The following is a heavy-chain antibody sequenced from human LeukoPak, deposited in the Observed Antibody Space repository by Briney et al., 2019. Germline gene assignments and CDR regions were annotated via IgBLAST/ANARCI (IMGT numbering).Heavy chain of an antibody. CDR3: ARDESTSILWW. CDR2: INPSGGST. Sequence: ASVKVSCKASGYTFINYYMHWVRQAPGQGLEWMGIINPSGGSTSYAQKFQGRVTMTRDTSTSTVYMELSSLRSEDTAVYYCARDESTSILWWWGQGTMVTVSS. CDR1: GYTFINYY. V-gene: IGHV1-46*01. D-gene: IGHD2-21*01. J-gene: IGHJ1*01.